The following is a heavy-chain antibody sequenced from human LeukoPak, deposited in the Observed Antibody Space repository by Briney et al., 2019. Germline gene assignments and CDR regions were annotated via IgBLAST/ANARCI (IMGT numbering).Heavy chain of an antibody. Sequence: GVSLRRSCAASGFTFSKHVMNWVRQAPRKGRDWLSGVITPGGGTYYADSVKGRFTISRDDSKNTLSLQMNSLRVEDTAVYYCARDLAWGAFDYWGQGTLVTVSS. CDR1: GFTFSKHV. J-gene: IGHJ4*02. D-gene: IGHD7-27*01. CDR3: ARDLAWGAFDY. CDR2: VITPGGGT. V-gene: IGHV3-23*01.